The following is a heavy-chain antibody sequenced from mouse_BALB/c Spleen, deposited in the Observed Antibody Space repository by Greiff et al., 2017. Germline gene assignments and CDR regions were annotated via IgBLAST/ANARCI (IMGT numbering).Heavy chain of an antibody. CDR3: ARLEYGNYYYAMDY. CDR2: INPGSSTI. Sequence: EVKLVESGGGLVQPGGSLNLSCAASGFDFSRYWMSWARQAPGKGQEWIGEINPGSSTINYTPSLKDKFIISRDNAKNTLYLQMSKVRSEDTALYYCARLEYGNYYYAMDYWGQGTSVTVSS. D-gene: IGHD2-1*01. V-gene: IGHV4-2*02. CDR1: GFDFSRYW. J-gene: IGHJ4*01.